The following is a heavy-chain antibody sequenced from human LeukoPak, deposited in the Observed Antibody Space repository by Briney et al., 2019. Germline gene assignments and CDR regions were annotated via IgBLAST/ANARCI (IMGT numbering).Heavy chain of an antibody. CDR2: INPNSGGT. CDR3: ARGGGPYSGSYHPVDY. D-gene: IGHD1-26*01. J-gene: IGHJ4*02. CDR1: GYTFTGYY. V-gene: IGHV1-2*02. Sequence: EASVKVSCKASGYTFTGYYMHWVRQAPGQGLEWMGWINPNSGGTNYAQKFQGRVTMTRDTSISTAYMELSRLRSDDTAVYYCARGGGPYSGSYHPVDYWGQGTLVTVSS.